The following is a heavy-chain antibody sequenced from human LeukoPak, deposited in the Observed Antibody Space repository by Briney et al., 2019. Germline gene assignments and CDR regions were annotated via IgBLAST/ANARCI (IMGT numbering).Heavy chain of an antibody. CDR2: TYYRSKWYN. V-gene: IGHV6-1*01. J-gene: IGHJ6*02. CDR1: GDSVSSNSAA. CDR3: ARTETTAMVSYYYGMDV. D-gene: IGHD5-18*01. Sequence: QTLSLTCAISGDSVSSNSAAWNWIRQSPSRGLEWLGRTYYRSKWYNDYAVSVKSRITINPDTSKNQFSLQLNSVTPEDTAVYYCARTETTAMVSYYYGMDVWGQGTTVTVSS.